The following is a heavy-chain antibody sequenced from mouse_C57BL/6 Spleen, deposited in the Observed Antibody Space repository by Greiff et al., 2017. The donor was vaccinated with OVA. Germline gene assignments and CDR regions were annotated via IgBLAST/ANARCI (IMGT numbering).Heavy chain of an antibody. CDR2: IDPETGGT. CDR3: TRHGRDY. CDR1: GYTFTDYE. Sequence: QVQLQQSGAELVRPGASVTLSCKASGYTFTDYEMHWVKQTPVHGLEWIGAIDPETGGTAYNQKFKGKAILTADKSSSTAYMELRSLTSEDSAGYYCTRHGRDYWGQGTTLTVSS. J-gene: IGHJ2*01. V-gene: IGHV1-15*01. D-gene: IGHD1-1*01.